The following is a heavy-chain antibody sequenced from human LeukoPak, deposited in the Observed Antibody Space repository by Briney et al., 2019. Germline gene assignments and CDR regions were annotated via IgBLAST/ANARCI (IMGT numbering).Heavy chain of an antibody. J-gene: IGHJ4*02. V-gene: IGHV4-39*07. Sequence: SQTLSLTCTVSGGSISSGNYYWSWIRQPPGKGLEWIGTIYYSGSTYYNPSLKSRVTISVDTSKNQFSLRLNSVTAADTAVYYCAREDGSGSYYRDYWGQGTLVTVSS. CDR3: AREDGSGSYYRDY. CDR1: GGSISSGNYY. D-gene: IGHD3-10*01. CDR2: IYYSGST.